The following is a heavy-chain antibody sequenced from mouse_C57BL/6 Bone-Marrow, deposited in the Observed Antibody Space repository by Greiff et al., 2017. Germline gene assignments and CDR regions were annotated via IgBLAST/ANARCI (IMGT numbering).Heavy chain of an antibody. Sequence: QVQLQQPGAELVRPGSSVTLSCKASGYTFTSYWMDWVKQRPGQGLEWIGNIYPSDSETHYNQKFKDKATLTVDKSSSTAYMQLSSLTSEDSAVYYCAFYSNYLYWYFDVWGTGTTVTVSS. CDR2: IYPSDSET. D-gene: IGHD2-5*01. CDR3: AFYSNYLYWYFDV. J-gene: IGHJ1*03. V-gene: IGHV1-61*01. CDR1: GYTFTSYW.